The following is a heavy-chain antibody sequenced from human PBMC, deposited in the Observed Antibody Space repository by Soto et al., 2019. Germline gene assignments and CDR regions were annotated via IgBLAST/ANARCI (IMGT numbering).Heavy chain of an antibody. J-gene: IGHJ3*01. CDR2: ISGDGSST. Sequence: GESLRLSCAASEFTFRSYWMHWVRQSPGKGLVWVSRISGDGSSTNYADSVKGRFTISRDNAKNTVYLQIDSLRAEDTAVYYCARSLPGTYGAFDLWGQGTMVTVSS. CDR3: ARSLPGTYGAFDL. D-gene: IGHD1-7*01. CDR1: EFTFRSYW. V-gene: IGHV3-74*01.